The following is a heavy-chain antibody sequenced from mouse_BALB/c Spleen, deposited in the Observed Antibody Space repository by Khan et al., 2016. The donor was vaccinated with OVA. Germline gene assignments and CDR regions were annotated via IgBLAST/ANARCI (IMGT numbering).Heavy chain of an antibody. D-gene: IGHD2-14*01. J-gene: IGHJ3*01. CDR3: AREWASSRYDCWFAY. V-gene: IGHV1-4*01. Sequence: QVQLQQSGAELARPGASVKMSCKASGYTFTSYTMHWVKQRPGQDLEWIGYNNPSSGYTNYNQKFKDKATLTADKSSSTAYKQLSSMTSEDSAVYYCAREWASSRYDCWFAYWCQGTLVTVSA. CDR2: NNPSSGYT. CDR1: GYTFTSYT.